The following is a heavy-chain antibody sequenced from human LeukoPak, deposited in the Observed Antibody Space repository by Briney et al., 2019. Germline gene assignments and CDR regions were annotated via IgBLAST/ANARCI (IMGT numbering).Heavy chain of an antibody. CDR1: GGSISSQY. Sequence: SETLSLTCSVSGGSISSQYWSWIRQPPGRGLEWIGYISYSGSTKYNPSLKSRVTISVDTSKNQFSLKVNSMTAADTSVYYCAGLRFLEWLFPWFDPWGQGILVTVSS. J-gene: IGHJ5*02. CDR2: ISYSGST. V-gene: IGHV4-59*08. CDR3: AGLRFLEWLFPWFDP. D-gene: IGHD3-3*01.